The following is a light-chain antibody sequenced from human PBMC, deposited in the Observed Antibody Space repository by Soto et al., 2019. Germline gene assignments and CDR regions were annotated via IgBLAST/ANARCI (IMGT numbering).Light chain of an antibody. V-gene: IGKV3-15*01. CDR2: GAS. Sequence: EIVLTQSPGTLSLSPGERATLSCRASQSVNGNLAWFQQKPGQAPRLLISGASTRATGIPARFSGSGSGTEFTLIISSLQSEAFAVYYCHQYHDWPPYTFGPGTKLEIK. CDR3: HQYHDWPPYT. CDR1: QSVNGN. J-gene: IGKJ2*01.